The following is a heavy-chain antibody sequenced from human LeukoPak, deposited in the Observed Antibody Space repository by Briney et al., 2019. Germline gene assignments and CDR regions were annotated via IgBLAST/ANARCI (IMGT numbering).Heavy chain of an antibody. J-gene: IGHJ1*01. CDR2: IYPGDSET. CDR3: ARRDYTSGRTYFHH. Sequence: GESLKISCKASGYSFTNYWIGWVRQMPGKGLEWLGVIYPGDSETRYSPSFQGQVTISADKSISTAYLQWSSLKASDTAMYYCARRDYTSGRTYFHHWGQGTLVTVSS. CDR1: GYSFTNYW. D-gene: IGHD6-19*01. V-gene: IGHV5-51*01.